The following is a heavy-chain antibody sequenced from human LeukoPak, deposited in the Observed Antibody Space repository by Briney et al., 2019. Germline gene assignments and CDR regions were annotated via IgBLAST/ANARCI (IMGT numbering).Heavy chain of an antibody. Sequence: SVKVSCKASGGTFSSYAISWVRQAPGQGLEWMGGIIPIFGTANYAQKFQGRVTITTDESTSTAYMELSSLRSEDTAVYYCAREYPGRLGDAFDIWGRGTMVTVSS. J-gene: IGHJ3*02. D-gene: IGHD2-21*01. CDR2: IIPIFGTA. V-gene: IGHV1-69*05. CDR1: GGTFSSYA. CDR3: AREYPGRLGDAFDI.